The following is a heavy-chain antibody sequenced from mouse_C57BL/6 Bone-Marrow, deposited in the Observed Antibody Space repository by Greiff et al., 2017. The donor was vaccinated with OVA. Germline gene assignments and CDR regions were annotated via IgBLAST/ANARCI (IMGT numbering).Heavy chain of an antibody. CDR3: AMRYYYGRYAMDY. J-gene: IGHJ4*01. V-gene: IGHV1-74*01. CDR2: IHPSASDT. D-gene: IGHD1-1*01. Sequence: QVQLQQPGAELVKPGASVKVSCKASGYTFTSYWMHWVKQRPGQGLEWIGRIHPSASDTNYNQKFKGKATLTVDKSSSTAYMQLSSLTSEDSAVYYCAMRYYYGRYAMDYWGQGTSVTVSS. CDR1: GYTFTSYW.